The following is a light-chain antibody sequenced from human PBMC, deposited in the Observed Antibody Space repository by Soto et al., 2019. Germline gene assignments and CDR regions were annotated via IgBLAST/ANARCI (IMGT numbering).Light chain of an antibody. J-gene: IGKJ4*01. CDR1: QSLLHSNGYNY. CDR2: LGS. V-gene: IGKV2-28*01. CDR3: MQSLQSIT. Sequence: VMTQSPLSLPVTSGEPASISCRTSQSLLHSNGYNYLDWYLEKPGQSPQLLIYLGSNRASGVPDRFSGSGSGTDVTLKISRVEAEDVGVYYCMQSLQSITFGGGTKVEIK.